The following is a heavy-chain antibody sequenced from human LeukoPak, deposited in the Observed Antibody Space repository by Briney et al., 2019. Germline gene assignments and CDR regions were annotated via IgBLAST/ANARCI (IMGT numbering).Heavy chain of an antibody. Sequence: PGGSLRLSCAASGFTFSTYSMNWVRQAPGKGLEWVSFISTGSSTIYYADSVKGRFTISRDNAKNSLYLQMNSLRAEDTAVYYCAKEYPYYDILTGYYKGIYGLDAFDIWGQGTMVTVSS. CDR2: ISTGSSTI. D-gene: IGHD3-9*01. CDR3: AKEYPYYDILTGYYKGIYGLDAFDI. V-gene: IGHV3-48*04. CDR1: GFTFSTYS. J-gene: IGHJ3*02.